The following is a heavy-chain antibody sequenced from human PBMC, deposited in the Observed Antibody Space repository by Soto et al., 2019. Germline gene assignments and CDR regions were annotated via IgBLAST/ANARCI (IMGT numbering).Heavy chain of an antibody. CDR1: GGSFSGYY. V-gene: IGHV4-34*01. J-gene: IGHJ5*02. Sequence: SETLSLTCAVYGGSFSGYYWSWIRQPPGKGLEWIGEINHSGSTAYNSSLKSRVTISVDTSKYQFSLKLGSVTAADTAVYYCARGRPDTIFGVVTFDPWGQGTMVTVYS. CDR3: ARGRPDTIFGVVTFDP. CDR2: INHSGST. D-gene: IGHD3-3*01.